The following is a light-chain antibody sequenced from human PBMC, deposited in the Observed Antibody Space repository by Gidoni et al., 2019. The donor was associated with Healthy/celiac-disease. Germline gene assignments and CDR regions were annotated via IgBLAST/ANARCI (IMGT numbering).Light chain of an antibody. CDR1: QSISSW. CDR3: QQYNSYPYT. Sequence: IQITHSPSTLSASVGDRVTITCRASQSISSWLAWYQQKPGKAPKLLIYKASSLESGVPSRFSGSGSGTEFTLTISSLQPDDFATYYCQQYNSYPYTFGQGTKLEIK. CDR2: KAS. V-gene: IGKV1-5*03. J-gene: IGKJ2*01.